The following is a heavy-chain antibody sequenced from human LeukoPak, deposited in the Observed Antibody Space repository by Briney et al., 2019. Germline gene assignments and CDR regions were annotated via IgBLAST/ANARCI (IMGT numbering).Heavy chain of an antibody. CDR3: AKELLLRYFDWSLDY. D-gene: IGHD3-9*01. CDR2: ISDSGRTT. J-gene: IGHJ4*02. V-gene: IGHV3-23*01. CDR1: GFTFNTYV. Sequence: GGSLRLSCAASGFTFNTYVMTWVRQAPGKGLEWVSAISDSGRTTFYADSLKGRFTISRDNSKNTLYLQMNSLSAEDTAVYYCAKELLLRYFDWSLDYWGQGTLVTVSS.